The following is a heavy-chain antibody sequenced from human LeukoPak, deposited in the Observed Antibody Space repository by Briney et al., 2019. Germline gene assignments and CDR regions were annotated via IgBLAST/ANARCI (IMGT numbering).Heavy chain of an antibody. V-gene: IGHV3-21*01. J-gene: IGHJ4*02. Sequence: GGSLRLSRAASGFTFSSYSMNWVRQAPGKGLEWVSSISSSSYIYYADSVKGRFTISRDNAKNSLYLQMNSLRAEDTAVYYCARAATVTTSYWGQGTLVTVSS. CDR2: ISSSSYI. CDR3: ARAATVTTSY. D-gene: IGHD4-4*01. CDR1: GFTFSSYS.